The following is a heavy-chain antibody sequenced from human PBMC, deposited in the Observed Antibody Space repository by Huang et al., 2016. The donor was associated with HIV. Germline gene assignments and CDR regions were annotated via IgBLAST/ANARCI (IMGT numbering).Heavy chain of an antibody. V-gene: IGHV3-11*01. CDR2: ISISGGSI. CDR3: VREREMATLRVRSFDS. Sequence: QVQLVESGGGLVKPGGSLRLAGEASGFGFSDYYMSWIRQAPGKGLDLISYISISGGSIDYADSVRGRFTISRDNAKNSLYLQMNSLRVEDTAIYYCVREREMATLRVRSFDSWGQGTLVTVSS. CDR1: GFGFSDYY. J-gene: IGHJ4*02.